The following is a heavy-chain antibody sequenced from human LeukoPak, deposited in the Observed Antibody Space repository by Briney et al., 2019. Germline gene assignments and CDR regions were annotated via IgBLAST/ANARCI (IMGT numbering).Heavy chain of an antibody. V-gene: IGHV4-59*01. CDR2: IYYSGST. CDR3: ARGAGGGSSGWYVSSWFDP. Sequence: SETLSLTCTVSGGSISSYYWSWIRQPPGKGLEWIGYIYYSGSTNYNPSLKSRVTISVDTSKNQFSLKLSSVTAADTAVYYCARGAGGGSSGWYVSSWFDPWGQGTLVTVSS. CDR1: GGSISSYY. J-gene: IGHJ5*02. D-gene: IGHD6-19*01.